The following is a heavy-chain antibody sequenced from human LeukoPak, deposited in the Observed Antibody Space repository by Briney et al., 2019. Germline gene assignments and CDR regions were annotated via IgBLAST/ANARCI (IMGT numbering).Heavy chain of an antibody. CDR2: INSDGGST. J-gene: IGHJ4*02. D-gene: IGHD5-24*01. CDR1: GFTFSSYW. V-gene: IGHV3-74*01. CDR3: ARRIQGMAPYYFDY. Sequence: GGSLRLSCTASGFTFSSYWMHWVRQAPGKGLVWVSRINSDGGSTSYADSVKGRFTISRDNAKNTLYLQMHSLRAEDTAVYYCARRIQGMAPYYFDYWGQGTLVTVSS.